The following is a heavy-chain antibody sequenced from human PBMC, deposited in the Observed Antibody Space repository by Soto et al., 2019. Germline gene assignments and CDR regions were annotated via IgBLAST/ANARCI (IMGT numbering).Heavy chain of an antibody. V-gene: IGHV3-74*01. CDR2: LNTDGSGT. CDR1: GFTFSNYC. CDR3: VRGGSNGWSPIDY. J-gene: IGHJ4*02. Sequence: GGSLRLSCTASGFTFSNYCMHWVRQVPGKGPVWVSRLNTDGSGTTYADSVKGRFTISRDNAKNTLYLQMNSLRAEDTAVYYCVRGGSNGWSPIDYWGQGTLVTVSS. D-gene: IGHD6-19*01.